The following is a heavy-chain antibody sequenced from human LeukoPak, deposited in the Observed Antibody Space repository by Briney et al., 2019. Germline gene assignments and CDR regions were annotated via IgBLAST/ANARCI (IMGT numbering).Heavy chain of an antibody. V-gene: IGHV3-33*06. Sequence: QTGGSLRLSCAASGFTFSLYGMHWVRQAPGKGLEWVALISNDGSKTYYADPVKGRFTISRDNSKNTVYLQVSSLRADDTAVYYCAEDSRGANFFGDFDYWGQGTLVTVSS. J-gene: IGHJ4*02. CDR3: AEDSRGANFFGDFDY. CDR2: ISNDGSKT. D-gene: IGHD3-10*01. CDR1: GFTFSLYG.